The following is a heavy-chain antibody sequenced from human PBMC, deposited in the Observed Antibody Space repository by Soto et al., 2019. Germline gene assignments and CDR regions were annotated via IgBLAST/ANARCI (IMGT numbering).Heavy chain of an antibody. CDR2: ISYDGSNK. CDR1: GFTFSSYG. Sequence: QVQLVESGGGVVQPGRSLRLSCAASGFTFSSYGMHWVRQAPGKGLEWVAVISYDGSNKYYADSVKGRFTISRDNSKNTLYLQMNSLRAEDTAVYYCAKEGGQNPSYGVDSGYGMDVW. D-gene: IGHD4-17*01. V-gene: IGHV3-30*18. CDR3: AKEGGQNPSYGVDSGYGMDV. J-gene: IGHJ6*01.